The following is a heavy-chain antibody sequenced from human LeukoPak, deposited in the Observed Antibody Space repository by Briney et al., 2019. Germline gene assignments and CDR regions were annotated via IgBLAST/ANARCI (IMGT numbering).Heavy chain of an antibody. CDR2: IIPILGIA. D-gene: IGHD3-22*01. CDR3: ARGVQDYYDSSGYDDAFDI. Sequence: SVKVSCKASGGTFSSYAISWVRQAPGQGLEWMGRIIPILGIANYAQRFQGRVTITADKSTSTAYMELSSLRSEDTAVYYCARGVQDYYDSSGYDDAFDIWGQGTMVTVSS. V-gene: IGHV1-69*04. CDR1: GGTFSSYA. J-gene: IGHJ3*02.